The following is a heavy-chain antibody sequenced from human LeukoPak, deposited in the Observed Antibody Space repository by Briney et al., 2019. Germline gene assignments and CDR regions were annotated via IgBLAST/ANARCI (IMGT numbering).Heavy chain of an antibody. CDR1: GYTFSGYY. CDR3: TRGTVSDAFDI. D-gene: IGHD4-17*01. CDR2: INPNNGGT. V-gene: IGHV1-2*06. Sequence: GASVKVSCKASGYTFSGYYMHRVRQAPGQGLEWMGRINPNNGGTNYAQNFQGRVTMTWDTSISAAYMELSRLRSDDTAVYYCTRGTVSDAFDIWGQGTMVTVSS. J-gene: IGHJ3*02.